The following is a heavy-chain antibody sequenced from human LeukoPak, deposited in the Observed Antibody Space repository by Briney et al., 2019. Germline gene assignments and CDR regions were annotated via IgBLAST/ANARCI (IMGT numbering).Heavy chain of an antibody. D-gene: IGHD3-22*01. CDR2: INHSGST. J-gene: IGHJ4*02. CDR3: ARGQRDDSSGYYYYLAY. V-gene: IGHV4-34*01. CDR1: GGSFSGYY. Sequence: PSETLSLTCAVYGGSFSGYYWSWIRQPPAKGLEWIGVINHSGSTNYNPSLKSRVTISVDTSKTQFSLKLSSVTAADTAVYYCARGQRDDSSGYYYYLAYWGQGTLVTVSS.